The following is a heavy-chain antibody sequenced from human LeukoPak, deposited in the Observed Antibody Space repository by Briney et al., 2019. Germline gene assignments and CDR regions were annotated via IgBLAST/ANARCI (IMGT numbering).Heavy chain of an antibody. D-gene: IGHD1-26*01. CDR2: IYPGDSDT. Sequence: GDSLKISCKGSGYRFTSYWIDWVRQMPGKGVEWMGIIYPGDSDTRYSPSFQGQVTISADKSIGTAYLQRSSLKASDTAMYYCARRGGNYFEYWGQGTLGTVSS. CDR3: ARRGGNYFEY. J-gene: IGHJ4*02. CDR1: GYRFTSYW. V-gene: IGHV5-51*01.